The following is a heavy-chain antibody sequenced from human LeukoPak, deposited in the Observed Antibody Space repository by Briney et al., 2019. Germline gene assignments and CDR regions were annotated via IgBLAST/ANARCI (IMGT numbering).Heavy chain of an antibody. J-gene: IGHJ6*03. Sequence: GGSLRLSCAASGFTFSSYAMHWVRQAPGKGLEWVAVIWYDESNSYYADSVKGRFTISRDNSKKTLYLQMNSLRAEDTAVYYCAKSFLELEAYDYYMDVWGKGTTVTVSS. CDR3: AKSFLELEAYDYYMDV. V-gene: IGHV3-33*06. D-gene: IGHD1-7*01. CDR2: IWYDESNS. CDR1: GFTFSSYA.